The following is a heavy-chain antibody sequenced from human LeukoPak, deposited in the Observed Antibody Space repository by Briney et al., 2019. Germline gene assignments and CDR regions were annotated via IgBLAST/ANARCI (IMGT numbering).Heavy chain of an antibody. CDR3: ARDSGYGTYDD. CDR2: IKEDGSVT. J-gene: IGHJ4*02. CDR1: GFSFSASW. Sequence: PGGSLRLSCAAASGFSFSASWMKWVRQAPGKGLEWVASIKEDGSVTRYVDSVKGRFTNSRDNAKNPLFLQMNGLRAEDTAVYYCARDSGYGTYDDWGQGTLVTVSS. V-gene: IGHV3-7*01. D-gene: IGHD6-25*01.